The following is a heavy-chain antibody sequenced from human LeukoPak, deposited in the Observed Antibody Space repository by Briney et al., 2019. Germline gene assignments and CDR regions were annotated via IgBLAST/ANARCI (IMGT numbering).Heavy chain of an antibody. D-gene: IGHD6-13*01. J-gene: IGHJ5*02. CDR3: ARSVCISSSWYPRSSFNWFDP. CDR1: GDSLSSYY. V-gene: IGHV4-59*12. Sequence: SETLSLTCTVSGDSLSSYYWTWIRQPPGKGLEWIGSIYYSGSTYYNPSLKSRVTISVDTSKNQFSLKLSSVTAADTAVCYCARSVCISSSWYPRSSFNWFDPWGQGTLVAVSS. CDR2: IYYSGST.